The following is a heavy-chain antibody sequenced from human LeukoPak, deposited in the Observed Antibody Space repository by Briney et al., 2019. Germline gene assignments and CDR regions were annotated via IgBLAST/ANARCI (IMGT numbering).Heavy chain of an antibody. CDR1: GYTFTGYY. CDR2: INPNSGGT. Sequence: ASVKVSCKASGYTFTGYYMHWVRQAPGQGLEWMGWINPNSGGTNYAQKFQGRVTMTRDTSISTAYMELSRLRSDDTAVYYCARDIVVVPAAMGRGWFDPWGQGTLVTVS. D-gene: IGHD2-2*01. V-gene: IGHV1-2*02. CDR3: ARDIVVVPAAMGRGWFDP. J-gene: IGHJ5*02.